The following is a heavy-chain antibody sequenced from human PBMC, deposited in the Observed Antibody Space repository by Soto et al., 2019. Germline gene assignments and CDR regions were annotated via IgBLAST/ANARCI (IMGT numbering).Heavy chain of an antibody. CDR2: ISAYNGNT. V-gene: IGHV1-18*04. D-gene: IGHD3-3*01. J-gene: IGHJ4*02. CDR1: GYTFTGYG. Sequence: GASVKVSCKASGYTFTGYGISWVRQAPGQGLEWMGWISAYNGNTNYAQKLQGRVTMTTDTSTSTAYMELRSLRSDDTAVYYCARDVNNYDFWSGYFKFSPDYWGQGTLVTVSS. CDR3: ARDVNNYDFWSGYFKFSPDY.